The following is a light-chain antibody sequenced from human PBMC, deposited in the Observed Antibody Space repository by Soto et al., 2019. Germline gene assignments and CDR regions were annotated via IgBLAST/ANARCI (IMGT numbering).Light chain of an antibody. V-gene: IGKV3-20*01. CDR1: QSVSSY. J-gene: IGKJ1*01. Sequence: EILWPQSPATLSLSQGERATLSCMAGQSVSSYFAWCHQKPGQALRLLIYGASSRATGSPDRFSGSGSGTDVTLTIISREPEDDVVYYCQQYGNSPRTFGQGTRVDIK. CDR2: GAS. CDR3: QQYGNSPRT.